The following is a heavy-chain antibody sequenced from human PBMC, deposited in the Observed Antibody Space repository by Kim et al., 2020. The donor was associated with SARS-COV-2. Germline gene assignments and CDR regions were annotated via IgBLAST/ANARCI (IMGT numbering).Heavy chain of an antibody. CDR2: ISTFGRQT. D-gene: IGHD3-3*01. J-gene: IGHJ6*01. CDR1: GFAFGSFS. CDR3: AKRRRGFCVSTSCLESAMDV. V-gene: IGHV3-23*01. Sequence: GGSLRLSCTASGFAFGSFSMNWVRLAPGKGLEWVAGISTFGRQTYYVDSVKGRFNISRDNVEHTLHLQMNSLRVDDTAVYYCAKRRRGFCVSTSCLESAMDVWGRGTTVSVSA.